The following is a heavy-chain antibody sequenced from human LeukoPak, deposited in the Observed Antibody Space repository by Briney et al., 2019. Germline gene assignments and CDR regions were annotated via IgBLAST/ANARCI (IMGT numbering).Heavy chain of an antibody. D-gene: IGHD3-10*01. CDR1: GGSISSYY. Sequence: PSETLSLTCTVSGGSISSYYWSWIRQPPGKELEWIGYIYYSGSTNYNPSLKSRVTISVDTSKNQFSLKLSSVTAADTAVYYCARAAMVRGVPIYYFDYWGQGTLVTVSS. CDR2: IYYSGST. CDR3: ARAAMVRGVPIYYFDY. J-gene: IGHJ4*02. V-gene: IGHV4-59*01.